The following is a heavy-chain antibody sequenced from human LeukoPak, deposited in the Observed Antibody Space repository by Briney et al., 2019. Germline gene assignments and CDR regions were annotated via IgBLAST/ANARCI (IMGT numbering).Heavy chain of an antibody. D-gene: IGHD5-12*01. CDR2: IKQDGSEK. CDR1: GFSFSTYW. CDR3: ARVSGYNALGWFDP. V-gene: IGHV3-7*04. J-gene: IGHJ5*02. Sequence: RGSLRLSCAASGFSFSTYWMSWVRQAPGKGLEWVANIKQDGSEKSYVDSVKGRFTISRDNAKNSLYLEMKSLRAEDTAVYYCARVSGYNALGWFDPWGQGILVTVSS.